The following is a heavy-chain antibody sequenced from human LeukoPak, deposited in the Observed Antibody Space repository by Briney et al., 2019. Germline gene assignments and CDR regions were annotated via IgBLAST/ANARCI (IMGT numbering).Heavy chain of an antibody. D-gene: IGHD3-3*01. V-gene: IGHV3-48*03. J-gene: IGHJ4*02. CDR2: ISSSGSTI. CDR3: ARTHYDRLGCFGY. Sequence: GGSLRLSCAASGFTFSSYEMNWVRQAPGKGLEWVSYISSSGSTIYYADSVKGRFTISRDNAKNSLYLQMNSLRAEDMAVYYCARTHYDRLGCFGYWGQGTLVTVSS. CDR1: GFTFSSYE.